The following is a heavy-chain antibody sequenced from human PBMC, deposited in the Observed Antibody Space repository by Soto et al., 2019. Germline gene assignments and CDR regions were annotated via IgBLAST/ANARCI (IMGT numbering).Heavy chain of an antibody. D-gene: IGHD3-10*01. CDR3: AKDREVRANWFDP. CDR2: ISYDGSNK. CDR1: GFTFSSYG. Sequence: GGSLRLSCAASGFTFSSYGMHWVRQAPGKGLEWVAVISYDGSNKYYADSVKGRFTISRDNSKNTLYLQMNSLRAEDTAVYYCAKDREVRANWFDPWGQGTLVTVSS. V-gene: IGHV3-30*18. J-gene: IGHJ5*02.